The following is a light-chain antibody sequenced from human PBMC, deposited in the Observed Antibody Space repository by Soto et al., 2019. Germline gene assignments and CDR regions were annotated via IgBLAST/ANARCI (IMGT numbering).Light chain of an antibody. CDR1: QTINSW. Sequence: DIQMTQSPSTLSASVGDRVTITCRASQTINSWLAWYQQKPGKAPKLLIYKASYLQSWVPSTFSGSASGTDFTLTISSLQPEDFATYYCLQDYTYPWTFGQGTKVDI. V-gene: IGKV1-5*03. J-gene: IGKJ1*01. CDR3: LQDYTYPWT. CDR2: KAS.